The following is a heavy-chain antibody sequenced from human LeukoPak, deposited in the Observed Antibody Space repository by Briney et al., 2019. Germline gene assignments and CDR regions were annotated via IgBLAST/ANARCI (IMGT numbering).Heavy chain of an antibody. J-gene: IGHJ4*02. V-gene: IGHV3-30*04. Sequence: GRSLRLSCAASGFTFSSYAMHWVRQAPGKGLEWVAVISYDGSNKYYADSVKGRFTISRDNSKNTLYLQMNSLRAEDTALYYCAKGGSLTTVTQFDYWGQGTLVTVSS. CDR2: ISYDGSNK. CDR1: GFTFSSYA. CDR3: AKGGSLTTVTQFDY. D-gene: IGHD4-17*01.